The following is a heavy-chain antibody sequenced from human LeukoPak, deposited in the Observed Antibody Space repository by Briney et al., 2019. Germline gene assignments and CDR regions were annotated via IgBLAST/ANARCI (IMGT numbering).Heavy chain of an antibody. CDR3: AKAHYDSSGYMGDYYYYMDV. CDR1: GFTFSSYA. V-gene: IGHV3-23*01. J-gene: IGHJ6*03. D-gene: IGHD3-22*01. CDR2: ISGSGGST. Sequence: GGSLRLSCAASGFTFSSYAMSWVRQAPGKGLEWVSAISGSGGSTYYADSVKGWFTISRDNSKNTLYLQMNSLRAEDTAVYYCAKAHYDSSGYMGDYYYYMDVWGKGTTVTVSS.